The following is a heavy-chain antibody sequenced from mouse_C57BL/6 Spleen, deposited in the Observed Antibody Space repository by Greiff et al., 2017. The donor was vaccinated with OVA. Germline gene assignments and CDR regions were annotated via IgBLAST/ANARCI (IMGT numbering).Heavy chain of an antibody. V-gene: IGHV1-62-2*01. D-gene: IGHD3-2*01. J-gene: IGHJ4*01. CDR2: FYPGSGSI. Sequence: VQLQESGAELVKPGASVKLSCKASGYTFTEYTIHWVKQRSGQGLEWIGWFYPGSGSIKYNEKFKDKATLTADKSSSTVYMELSRLTSEDSAVYFCARHEVRQLGDYYAMDYWGQGTSVTVSS. CDR1: GYTFTEYT. CDR3: ARHEVRQLGDYYAMDY.